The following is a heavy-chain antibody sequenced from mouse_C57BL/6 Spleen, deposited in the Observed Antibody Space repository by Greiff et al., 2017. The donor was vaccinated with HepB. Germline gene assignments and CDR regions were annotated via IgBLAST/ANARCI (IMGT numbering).Heavy chain of an antibody. Sequence: EVQLQESGAELVRPGASVKLSCTASGFNIKDDYMHWVKQRPEQGLEWIGWIDPENGDTEYASKFPGKATITAYTSSNNAYLQLSSLTSEDTAVYYCTTGASYYSSYFDYWGQGTTLTVSS. CDR2: IDPENGDT. V-gene: IGHV14-4*01. D-gene: IGHD2-5*01. CDR3: TTGASYYSSYFDY. CDR1: GFNIKDDY. J-gene: IGHJ2*01.